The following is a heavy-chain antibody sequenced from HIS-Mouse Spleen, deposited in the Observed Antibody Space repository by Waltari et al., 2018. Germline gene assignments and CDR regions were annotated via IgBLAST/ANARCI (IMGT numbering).Heavy chain of an antibody. J-gene: IGHJ5*02. CDR2: IYYSGST. V-gene: IGHV4-39*01. CDR3: ARKRTASGWFDP. CDR1: GGSISSSSYY. Sequence: QLQLQESGPGLVKPSETLSLTCTVSGGSISSSSYYWGWIRQPPGKGLEWIGSIYYSGSTYYNPSLKSRVTISVDTSKNQFSLKLSSVTAADTAVYYCARKRTASGWFDPWGQGTLVTFSS. D-gene: IGHD2-21*02.